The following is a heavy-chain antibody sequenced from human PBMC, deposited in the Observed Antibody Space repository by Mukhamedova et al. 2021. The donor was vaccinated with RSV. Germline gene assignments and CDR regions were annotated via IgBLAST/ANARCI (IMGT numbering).Heavy chain of an antibody. CDR3: AKDARRDYYYMDV. D-gene: IGHD1-1*01. CDR2: ISYDGSNK. J-gene: IGHJ6*03. V-gene: IGHV3-30*18. Sequence: VAVISYDGSNKYYADSVKGRFTISRDNSKNTLYLQMNSLRAEDTAVYYCAKDARRDYYYMDVWGKGTTVTVSS.